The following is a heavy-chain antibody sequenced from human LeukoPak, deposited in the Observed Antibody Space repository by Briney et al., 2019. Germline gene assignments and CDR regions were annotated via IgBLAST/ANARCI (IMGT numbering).Heavy chain of an antibody. Sequence: ASVKVSCKASGYTFTGYSIHWVRQAPGQGLEWMGWINPYTGGTNIAQKFQGRVTLTRDTSIATAYMELSRLRSDDTAVYYCARDTYYYQSSGYSDYWGQGTLVTVSS. CDR1: GYTFTGYS. J-gene: IGHJ4*02. CDR2: INPYTGGT. D-gene: IGHD3-22*01. V-gene: IGHV1-2*02. CDR3: ARDTYYYQSSGYSDY.